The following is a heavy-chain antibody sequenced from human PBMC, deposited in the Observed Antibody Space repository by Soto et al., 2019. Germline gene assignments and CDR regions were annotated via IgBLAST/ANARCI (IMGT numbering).Heavy chain of an antibody. CDR3: ASHFDYGGNSEYYYYGMDV. CDR1: GGTFSSYA. V-gene: IGHV1-69*01. Sequence: QVQLVQSGAEVKKPGSSVKVSCKASGGTFSSYAISWVRQAPGQGLEWMGGIIPIFGTANYAQKFQGRVTITADESTSTAYMELSSLRSEDTAVYYCASHFDYGGNSEYYYYGMDVWGQGTTVTVSS. CDR2: IIPIFGTA. J-gene: IGHJ6*02. D-gene: IGHD4-17*01.